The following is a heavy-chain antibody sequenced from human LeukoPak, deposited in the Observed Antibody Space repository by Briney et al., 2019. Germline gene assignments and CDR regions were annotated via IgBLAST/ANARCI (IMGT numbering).Heavy chain of an antibody. CDR1: ADTLTEFS. J-gene: IGHJ4*02. CDR2: FDPEDGET. V-gene: IGHV1-24*01. Sequence: ASVKVSCKVSADTLTEFSTHWVRQVPGKGLEWMGGFDPEDGETIYAQKFQGRVTMTEDTSTDTAYMELSSLRSEDTAVYYCATDPDGYNYFDYWGQETLVTVSS. D-gene: IGHD5-24*01. CDR3: ATDPDGYNYFDY.